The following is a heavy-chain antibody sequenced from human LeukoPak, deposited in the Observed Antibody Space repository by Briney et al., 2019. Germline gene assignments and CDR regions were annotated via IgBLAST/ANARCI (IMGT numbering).Heavy chain of an antibody. D-gene: IGHD5-18*01. J-gene: IGHJ4*02. CDR1: GYSFTSYW. CDR2: IYPGDSDT. V-gene: IGHV5-51*01. Sequence: GESLKISCKGSGYSFTSYWIGWVRQMPGKGLEWMGIIYPGDSDTRYSPSFQGQVTISADKSISTAYLQWSSLKASDTAMYYCARSALPYSYGDVVDYWGQGTLVTVSS. CDR3: ARSALPYSYGDVVDY.